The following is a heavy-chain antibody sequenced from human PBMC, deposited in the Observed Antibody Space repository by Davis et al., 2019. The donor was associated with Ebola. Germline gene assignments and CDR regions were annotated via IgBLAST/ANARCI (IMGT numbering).Heavy chain of an antibody. D-gene: IGHD2-15*01. V-gene: IGHV4-39*01. J-gene: IGHJ6*02. Sequence: MPSETLSLTCTVSGGSISSSSYSWGWIRQPPGKGLEWIGSIYQSGSTYYNPSLKSRVTIFVDTSKNQFSLQLYSVTAADTAVYYCATSTPDYYYGMDVWGQGTTVTVSS. CDR2: IYQSGST. CDR1: GGSISSSSYS. CDR3: ATSTPDYYYGMDV.